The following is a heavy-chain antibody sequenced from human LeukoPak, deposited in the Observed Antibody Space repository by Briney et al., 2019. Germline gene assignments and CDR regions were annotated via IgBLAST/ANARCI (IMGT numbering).Heavy chain of an antibody. J-gene: IGHJ6*03. V-gene: IGHV1-8*01. CDR2: MNPNSGNT. Sequence: GASVKVSCKASGYTFISYEINWVRQATGQGLEWMGWMNPNSGNTGYAPKFQGRVTMTRNTSINTAYMELSSLRSQDTAVYYCASLPVVNYYYYYMDVWGKGTTVTISS. CDR1: GYTFISYE. D-gene: IGHD4-23*01. CDR3: ASLPVVNYYYYYMDV.